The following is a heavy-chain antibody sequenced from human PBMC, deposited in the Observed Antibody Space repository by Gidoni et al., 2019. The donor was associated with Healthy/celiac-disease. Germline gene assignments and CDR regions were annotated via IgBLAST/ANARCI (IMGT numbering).Heavy chain of an antibody. D-gene: IGHD6-13*01. CDR3: ARKRYSSSWYDPYYYYYGMDV. V-gene: IGHV1-69*01. Sequence: QVQLVQSGAEVTKPGSSVKVSCKASGGTFSSYAISWVRQAPGQGLEWMGGIIPIFGTANYAQKFQGRVTITADESTSTAYMELSSLRSEDTAVYYCARKRYSSSWYDPYYYYYGMDVWGQGTTVTVSS. CDR2: IIPIFGTA. CDR1: GGTFSSYA. J-gene: IGHJ6*02.